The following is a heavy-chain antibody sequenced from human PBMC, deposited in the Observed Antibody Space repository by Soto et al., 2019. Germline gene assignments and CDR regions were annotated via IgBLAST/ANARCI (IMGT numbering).Heavy chain of an antibody. CDR2: IHYSGSI. J-gene: IGHJ6*02. CDR1: GGSISTDHYH. Sequence: QVQLQESGPGLVRPSQTLSLTCTVSGGSISTDHYHWTWIRQAPGKGLEWIGYIHYSGSIQFNPSLQSRVSMSVDTSKNLFSLWLSSVTAADTAVYFCAREDDGGDRDYYGLDVWGQGTTVTVSS. CDR3: AREDDGGDRDYYGLDV. V-gene: IGHV4-30-4*01. D-gene: IGHD2-21*02.